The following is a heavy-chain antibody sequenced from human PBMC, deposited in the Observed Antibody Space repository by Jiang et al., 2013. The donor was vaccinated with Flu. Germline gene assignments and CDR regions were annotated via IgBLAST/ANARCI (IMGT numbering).Heavy chain of an antibody. D-gene: IGHD1-26*01. V-gene: IGHV4-39*07. J-gene: IGHJ5*02. CDR2: IYYSGST. CDR1: GGSISSSSYY. Sequence: PGLVKPSETLSLTCTVSGGSISSSSYYWGWIRQPPGKGLEWIGSIYYSGSTYYNPSLKSRVTISVDTSKNQFSLKLSSVTAADTAVYYCARRGSGVGNWFDPWGQGTLVTVSS. CDR3: ARRGSGVGNWFDP.